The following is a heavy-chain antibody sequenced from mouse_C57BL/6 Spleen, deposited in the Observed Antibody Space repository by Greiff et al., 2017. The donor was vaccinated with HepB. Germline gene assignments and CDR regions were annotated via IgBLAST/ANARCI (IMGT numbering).Heavy chain of an antibody. Sequence: VQLQQSGAELVRPGASVKLSCTASGFNIKDDYMHWVKQRPEQGLEWIGWIDPENGDTEYASKFQGKATITADTSSNTAYLQLSSLTSEDTAVYYCTPFITTVVARFDYWGQGTTLTVSS. CDR1: GFNIKDDY. V-gene: IGHV14-4*01. J-gene: IGHJ2*01. D-gene: IGHD1-1*01. CDR3: TPFITTVVARFDY. CDR2: IDPENGDT.